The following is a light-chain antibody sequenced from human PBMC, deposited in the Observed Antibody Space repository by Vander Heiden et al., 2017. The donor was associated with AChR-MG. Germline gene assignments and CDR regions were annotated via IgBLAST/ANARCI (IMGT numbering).Light chain of an antibody. CDR2: RNS. Sequence: QAILIQPPSVSGTPGQSVTIPCSGRNSTYGSNYVYWYQQLPGTAPKLLIYRNSQRPSGVPDRISGSKSGTSASLAISGLRSEDEADYYCASWDDSLSGHVEFGGGTKLTVL. V-gene: IGLV1-47*01. CDR3: ASWDDSLSGHVE. J-gene: IGLJ2*01. CDR1: NSTYGSNY.